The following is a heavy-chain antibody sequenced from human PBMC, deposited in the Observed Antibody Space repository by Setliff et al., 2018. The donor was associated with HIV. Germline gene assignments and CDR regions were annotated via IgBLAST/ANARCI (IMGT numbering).Heavy chain of an antibody. V-gene: IGHV4-34*01. CDR2: INHSGST. CDR1: GGSFSGYY. D-gene: IGHD3-3*01. CDR3: ARGSYRGSGFFVRYFDF. Sequence: PSETLSLTCAVYGGSFSGYYWTWIRQPPGKGLEWIGEINHSGSTSYNPSLMSRVTISVDTSKDQFSLKLTSVTAADTAVYYCARGSYRGSGFFVRYFDFWGQGSLVTVSS. J-gene: IGHJ4*02.